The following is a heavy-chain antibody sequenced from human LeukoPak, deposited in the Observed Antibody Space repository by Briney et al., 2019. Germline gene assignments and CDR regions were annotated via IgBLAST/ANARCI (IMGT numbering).Heavy chain of an antibody. CDR1: GGSFSGYY. J-gene: IGHJ4*02. D-gene: IGHD2-15*01. CDR2: INHSGST. CDR3: ARWSLPAYYFDY. Sequence: PSETLSLTCAVYGGSFSGYYWSWIRQPPGKGLEWIGEINHSGSTNYNPSLKSRVTISVDTSKNQFSLKLSSVTAADTAVYYCARWSLPAYYFDYWGQGTLVTVSS. V-gene: IGHV4-34*01.